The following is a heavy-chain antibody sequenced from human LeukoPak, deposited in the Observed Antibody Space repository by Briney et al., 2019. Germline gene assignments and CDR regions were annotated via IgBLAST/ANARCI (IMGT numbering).Heavy chain of an antibody. V-gene: IGHV4-39*07. J-gene: IGHJ4*02. Sequence: SETLSLTCTVSGRSISSSTYYWGWIRQPPGKGLEWIGSIYYSGSTYYNPSLKSRVTISVDTSKNQFSLNLSSVTAADTAVYYCARASSGSYDGPFDYWGQGTLVTVSS. D-gene: IGHD1-26*01. CDR2: IYYSGST. CDR1: GRSISSSTYY. CDR3: ARASSGSYDGPFDY.